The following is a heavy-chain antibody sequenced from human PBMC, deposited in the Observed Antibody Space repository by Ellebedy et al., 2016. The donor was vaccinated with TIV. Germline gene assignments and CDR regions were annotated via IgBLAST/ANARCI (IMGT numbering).Heavy chain of an antibody. V-gene: IGHV3-33*01. D-gene: IGHD2-15*01. Sequence: GESLKISCAASGFTFSSYGMHWVRQAPGKGLEWVAVIWYDGSNKYYADSVKGRFTISRDNSKNTLYLQMNSLRAEDTAVYYCARDGYCSGGSCSEIDYWGQGTLVTVSS. J-gene: IGHJ4*02. CDR3: ARDGYCSGGSCSEIDY. CDR2: IWYDGSNK. CDR1: GFTFSSYG.